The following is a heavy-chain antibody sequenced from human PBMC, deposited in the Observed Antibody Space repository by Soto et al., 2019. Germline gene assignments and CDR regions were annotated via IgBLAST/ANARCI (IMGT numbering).Heavy chain of an antibody. D-gene: IGHD3-3*01. V-gene: IGHV1-69*13. CDR3: ARGPATITIFGVAPVGWFDP. CDR2: IIPIFGTA. Sequence: GASVKVSCKASGGTFSSYAISWVRQAPGQGLEWMGGIIPIFGTANYAQKFQGRVTITADESTSTAYMELSSLRSEDTTVYYCARGPATITIFGVAPVGWFDPWGQGTLVTVSS. CDR1: GGTFSSYA. J-gene: IGHJ5*02.